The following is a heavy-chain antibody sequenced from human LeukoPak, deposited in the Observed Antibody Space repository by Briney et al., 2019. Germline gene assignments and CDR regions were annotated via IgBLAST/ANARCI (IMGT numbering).Heavy chain of an antibody. CDR3: ATRKLGNDY. D-gene: IGHD7-27*01. CDR2: IYYSGTT. Sequence: PSETLSLTCAVSGGSISSSTYSWSWIRQPPGKGLEWIGYIYYSGTTYYNPSLKSRVTISADTSKNQFSLKLYSVTAADTAVYYCATRKLGNDYWGQGTLVTVSS. CDR1: GGSISSSTYS. J-gene: IGHJ4*02. V-gene: IGHV4-61*01.